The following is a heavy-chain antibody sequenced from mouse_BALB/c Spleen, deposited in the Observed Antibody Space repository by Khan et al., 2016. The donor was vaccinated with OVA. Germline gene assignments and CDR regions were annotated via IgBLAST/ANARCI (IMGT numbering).Heavy chain of an antibody. CDR1: GYTFTSYT. Sequence: VQLQESGAELARPGASVKMSCKASGYTFTSYTIHWVKQMPGQGLEWIGYINPSSGYSNYNQKFRDKATLTADKSSSTAYMQLSSLTSEDSAVYYCARVGPYHGSYGAWFAYWGQGTLVTVSA. CDR3: ARVGPYHGSYGAWFAY. CDR2: INPSSGYS. V-gene: IGHV1-4*01. D-gene: IGHD2-10*01. J-gene: IGHJ3*01.